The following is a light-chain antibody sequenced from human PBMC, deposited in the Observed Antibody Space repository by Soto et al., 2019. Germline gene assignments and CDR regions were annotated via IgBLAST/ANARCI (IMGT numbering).Light chain of an antibody. CDR2: GAS. CDR3: PQHGRSPFT. CDR1: QSFSDNY. Sequence: EIVLTQSPGTLPLSPRERATLSCRDSQSFSDNYLAWYQQKPGQAPRLLIYGASSRATCIPDRFSGSGSGTYLTLTISRLEPEDLAVYFCPQHGRSPFTFGPGNKVDI. J-gene: IGKJ3*01. V-gene: IGKV3-20*01.